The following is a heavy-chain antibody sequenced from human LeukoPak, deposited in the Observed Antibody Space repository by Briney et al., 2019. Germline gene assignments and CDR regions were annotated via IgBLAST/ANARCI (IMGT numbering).Heavy chain of an antibody. CDR1: DDSITSPNYY. D-gene: IGHD3-9*01. Sequence: PSETLSLTCTVSDDSITSPNYYWSWVRQPAGKGLEWIGHIYTTGKTNYNPSFKSRVTMSIDTSKKHFSLKLTSVTAADTAMYYCARGVFDRIFSSYWYFDVWGRGTLVSVSS. V-gene: IGHV4-61*09. J-gene: IGHJ2*01. CDR2: IYTTGKT. CDR3: ARGVFDRIFSSYWYFDV.